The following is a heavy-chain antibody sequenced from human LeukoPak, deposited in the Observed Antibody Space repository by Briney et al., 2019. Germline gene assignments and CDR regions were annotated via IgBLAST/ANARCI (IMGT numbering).Heavy chain of an antibody. D-gene: IGHD4-17*01. CDR3: ARGLNDYGDYWSDY. CDR2: IIPIFGTA. J-gene: IGHJ4*02. Sequence: GASVKVSCKASGGTFSGYAISWVRQAPGQGLEWMGRIIPIFGTANYAQKFQGRVTITTDESTSTAYMELSSLRSEDTAVYYCARGLNDYGDYWSDYWGQGTLVTVSS. V-gene: IGHV1-69*05. CDR1: GGTFSGYA.